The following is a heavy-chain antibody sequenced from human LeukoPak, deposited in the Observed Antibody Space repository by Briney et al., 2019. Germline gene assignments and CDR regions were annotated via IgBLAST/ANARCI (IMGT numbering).Heavy chain of an antibody. D-gene: IGHD5-18*01. CDR3: GRDQVDTAMAAFYY. Sequence: ASVKVSCKASGYTFTSSGTSWVRQAPGQGLERMGWIIVYNGDTNYAPKRQGGVTMPADTSTSTAYMEVTSRGLCETAVYYWGRDQVDTAMAAFYYWGQGTLVTVSS. CDR1: GYTFTSSG. J-gene: IGHJ4*02. CDR2: IIVYNGDT. V-gene: IGHV1-18*01.